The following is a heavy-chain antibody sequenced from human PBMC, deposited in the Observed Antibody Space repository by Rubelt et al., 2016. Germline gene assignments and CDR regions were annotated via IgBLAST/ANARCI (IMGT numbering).Heavy chain of an antibody. Sequence: QVQLQESGPGLVKPSQTLSLTCTVPGASIRDRSGGSYWSWHRQHPEKGLEWSGSIYYSGSTYYNPSLKSRVTISVDTSKNQFSLKLSYVTAADTAVYYCAREGHSYANVDYWGQGTLVTVSS. CDR1: GASIRDRSGGSY. J-gene: IGHJ4*02. V-gene: IGHV4-31*03. D-gene: IGHD3-16*01. CDR3: AREGHSYANVDY. CDR2: IYYSGST.